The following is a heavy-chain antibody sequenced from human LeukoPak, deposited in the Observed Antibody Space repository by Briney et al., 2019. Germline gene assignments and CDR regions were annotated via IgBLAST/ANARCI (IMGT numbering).Heavy chain of an antibody. D-gene: IGHD5-24*01. V-gene: IGHV1-69*06. J-gene: IGHJ3*01. CDR2: IIHIFNRA. Sequence: EASVKVSCKASGGTFIIYAISGVRPAPGQGLEWMGGIIHIFNRAKNAQKFQGRVTITADKSTSTAYMDLSSLRSEDTGVYFCARDTHTSLEMATKAFGAFDEWGQGTMVTVSS. CDR1: GGTFIIYA. CDR3: ARDTHTSLEMATKAFGAFDE.